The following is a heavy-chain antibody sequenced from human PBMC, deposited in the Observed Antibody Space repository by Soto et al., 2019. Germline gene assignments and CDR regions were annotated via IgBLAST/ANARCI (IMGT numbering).Heavy chain of an antibody. CDR1: GGSISSSSYY. CDR3: ARPLRRGPALYDCYGMDV. Sequence: QLQLQESGPGLVKPSETLSLTCTVSGGSISSSSYYWGWIRQPPGKGLEWIGSIYYSGSTYYNPSLKSRVTISVDTSKNQLYLKLSSVTAADTAVYYCARPLRRGPALYDCYGMDVWGQGTTVTVSS. D-gene: IGHD3-10*01. CDR2: IYYSGST. V-gene: IGHV4-39*01. J-gene: IGHJ6*02.